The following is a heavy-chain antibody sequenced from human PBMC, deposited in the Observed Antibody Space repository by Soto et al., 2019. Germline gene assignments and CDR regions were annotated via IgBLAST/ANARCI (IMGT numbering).Heavy chain of an antibody. J-gene: IGHJ3*02. CDR3: ARDTGAFDI. Sequence: GGSLRLSCAASGFTFSSYAMHWVRQAPGKGLEYVSAISSNGGSTYYANSVKGRFTISRDNSKNTLYLQMGSLRAEDMAVYYCARDTGAFDIWGQGTMVTVSS. CDR2: ISSNGGST. V-gene: IGHV3-64*01. CDR1: GFTFSSYA.